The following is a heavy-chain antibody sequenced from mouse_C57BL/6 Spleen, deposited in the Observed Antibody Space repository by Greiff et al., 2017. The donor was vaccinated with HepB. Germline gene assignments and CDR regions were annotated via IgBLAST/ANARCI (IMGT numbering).Heavy chain of an antibody. CDR1: GFSLTSYG. J-gene: IGHJ1*03. D-gene: IGHD1-1*01. Sequence: VHLVESGPGLVQPSQSLSITCTVSGFSLTSYGVHWVRQSPGKGLEWLGVIWSGGSTDYNAAFISSLSISKDNSKSQVFFKMNSLQADDTAIYYCASYYYGSSYGYFDVWGTGTTVTVSS. CDR3: ASYYYGSSYGYFDV. V-gene: IGHV2-2*01. CDR2: IWSGGST.